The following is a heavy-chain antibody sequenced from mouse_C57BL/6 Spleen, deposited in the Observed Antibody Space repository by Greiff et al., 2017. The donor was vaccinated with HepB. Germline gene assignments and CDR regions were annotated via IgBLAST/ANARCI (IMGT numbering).Heavy chain of an antibody. D-gene: IGHD1-1*01. CDR3: ARGPGSSYRAMDY. J-gene: IGHJ4*01. V-gene: IGHV1-81*01. CDR2: IYPRSGNT. CDR1: GYTFTSYG. Sequence: VQRVESGAELARPGASVKLSCKASGYTFTSYGISWVKQRTGQGLEWIGEIYPRSGNTYYNEKFKGKATLTADKSSSTAYMELRSLTSEDSAVYFCARGPGSSYRAMDYWGQGTSVTVSS.